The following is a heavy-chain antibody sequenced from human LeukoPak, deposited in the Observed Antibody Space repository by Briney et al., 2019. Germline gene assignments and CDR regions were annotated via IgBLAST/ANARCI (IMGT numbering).Heavy chain of an antibody. Sequence: QSGGSLRLSCAASGFTFSTYRMNWVRQAPGKGLERLSYINIDSSTIYYTDSLKGRFTISRDNAKNSLYLQMNSLRDEDTAVYYCARATSTSGPTFDYWGQGTLVTVSS. CDR1: GFTFSTYR. D-gene: IGHD6-19*01. V-gene: IGHV3-48*02. J-gene: IGHJ4*02. CDR2: INIDSSTI. CDR3: ARATSTSGPTFDY.